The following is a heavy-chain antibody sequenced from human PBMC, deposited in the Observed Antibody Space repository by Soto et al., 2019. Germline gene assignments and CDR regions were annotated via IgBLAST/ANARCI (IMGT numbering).Heavy chain of an antibody. CDR2: VSAYNGNT. V-gene: IGHV1-18*01. J-gene: IGHJ4*02. D-gene: IGHD1-7*01. Sequence: QVQLVQSGAEVKKPGASVKVSCKASGYTFSNDAITWVRQAPGQGLEWMGWVSAYNGNTNYAQKFKGRVTMTTDTSTSTDYMEIRRLRSDETAGYLVARASRYYWNYVMYWGQGTVVTVSS. CDR1: GYTFSNDA. CDR3: ARASRYYWNYVMY.